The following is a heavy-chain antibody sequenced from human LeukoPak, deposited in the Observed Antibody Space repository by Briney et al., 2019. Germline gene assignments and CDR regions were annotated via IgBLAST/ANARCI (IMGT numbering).Heavy chain of an antibody. D-gene: IGHD6-13*01. CDR3: AKRMGPSIAAADLDY. V-gene: IGHV3-30*18. CDR2: ISDDGSNK. Sequence: GGSLRLSCAASGFTFSSYGMHWVRQAPGKGLEWVAVISDDGSNKYYADSVKGRFTISRDNSKKTLYLQMNSLRAEDTAVYYCAKRMGPSIAAADLDYWGQGTLVTVSS. J-gene: IGHJ4*02. CDR1: GFTFSSYG.